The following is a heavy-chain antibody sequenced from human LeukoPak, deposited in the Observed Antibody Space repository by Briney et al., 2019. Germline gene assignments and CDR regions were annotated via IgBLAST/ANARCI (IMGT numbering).Heavy chain of an antibody. V-gene: IGHV1-18*01. CDR2: ISAYNGNT. J-gene: IGHJ4*02. Sequence: ALVKVSCKASGYTFTSYGISWVRQAPGQGLEWMGWISAYNGNTNYAQKLQGKVTMTGDTSTSTVYLDLSSLRSEDTAVYYCAREEGGGLFDYWGQGTLVTVSS. CDR1: GYTFTSYG. D-gene: IGHD4-23*01. CDR3: AREEGGGLFDY.